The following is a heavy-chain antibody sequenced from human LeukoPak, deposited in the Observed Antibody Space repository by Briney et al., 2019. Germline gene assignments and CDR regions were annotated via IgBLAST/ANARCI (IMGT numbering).Heavy chain of an antibody. D-gene: IGHD3-16*02. J-gene: IGHJ3*02. CDR3: ARDLERLYPGGAFDI. Sequence: ASVRVSCTTSRYTFTGYYMHWVRQAPGQGLEWMGWINPNSGGTNYAQKFQGRVTMTRDTSISTAYMELSRLRSDDTAVYYCARDLERLYPGGAFDIWGQGTMATVSS. V-gene: IGHV1-2*02. CDR2: INPNSGGT. CDR1: RYTFTGYY.